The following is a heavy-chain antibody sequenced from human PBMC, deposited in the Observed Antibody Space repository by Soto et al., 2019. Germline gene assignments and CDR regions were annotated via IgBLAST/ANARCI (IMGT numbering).Heavy chain of an antibody. V-gene: IGHV1-18*01. Sequence: ASVKVSCKASGGTFSSYGISWVRQAPGQGLEWMGWISAYNGNTNYAQKLQGRVTMTTDTSTSTAYMELRSLRSDDTAVYYCARVRLSGDYLFWFDPWGQGTLVTVSS. J-gene: IGHJ5*02. CDR2: ISAYNGNT. CDR3: ARVRLSGDYLFWFDP. CDR1: GGTFSSYG. D-gene: IGHD4-17*01.